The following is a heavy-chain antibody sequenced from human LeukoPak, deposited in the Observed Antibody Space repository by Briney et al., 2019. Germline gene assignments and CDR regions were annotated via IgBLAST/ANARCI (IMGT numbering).Heavy chain of an antibody. CDR2: INPNSGGT. CDR1: EYTFTGYY. D-gene: IGHD1-26*01. CDR3: ARDETVGATGYFDY. J-gene: IGHJ4*02. V-gene: IGHV1-2*02. Sequence: GASVKVSCKASEYTFTGYYMHWVRQAPGQGLEWMGWINPNSGGTNYAQKFQGRVTMTRDTSISTAYMELSRLRSDDTAVYYCARDETVGATGYFDYWGQGTLVTVSS.